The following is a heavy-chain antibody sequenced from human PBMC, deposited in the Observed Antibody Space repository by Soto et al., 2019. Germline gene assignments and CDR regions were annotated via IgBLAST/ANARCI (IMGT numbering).Heavy chain of an antibody. Sequence: PGESLKISCKGSGYSFTNYWIGWVRQMPGKGLEWMGIIYPGDSDTRYSPSFQGQVTISADKSISTAYLQWSSLKASDTAMYYCARHTGFWPPDGYYYMDVWGKGTTVTVSS. CDR3: ARHTGFWPPDGYYYMDV. D-gene: IGHD2-15*01. CDR1: GYSFTNYW. J-gene: IGHJ6*03. CDR2: IYPGDSDT. V-gene: IGHV5-51*01.